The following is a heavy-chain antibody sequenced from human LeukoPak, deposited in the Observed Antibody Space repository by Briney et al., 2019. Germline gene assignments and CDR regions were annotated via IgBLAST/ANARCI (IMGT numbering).Heavy chain of an antibody. CDR3: ARDWSGELI. D-gene: IGHD3-10*01. CDR2: IRHDSSDI. J-gene: IGHJ4*02. V-gene: IGHV3-48*01. CDR1: GFTFSTYS. Sequence: GGSLRLSCAASGFTFSTYSMNWVRQAPGKGLEWISFIRHDSSDIYCADSVKGRFTISRDNAKNSLYLQMNSLRVEDTAVYYCARDWSGELIWGQGTLVTVSS.